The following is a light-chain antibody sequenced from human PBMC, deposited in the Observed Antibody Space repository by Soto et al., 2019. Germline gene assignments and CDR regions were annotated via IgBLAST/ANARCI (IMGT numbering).Light chain of an antibody. V-gene: IGLV2-11*01. CDR2: DVS. Sequence: QSVLTQPRSVSGSPGQSVTISCTGASSDVGSYNYTSWYQQHPGKAPKLVIYDVSKRPSGVPDRFSGSKSGNTASLTISGLQAEDEADYYCCSYAGSYTYVFGTGTKVTVL. J-gene: IGLJ1*01. CDR1: SSDVGSYNY. CDR3: CSYAGSYTYV.